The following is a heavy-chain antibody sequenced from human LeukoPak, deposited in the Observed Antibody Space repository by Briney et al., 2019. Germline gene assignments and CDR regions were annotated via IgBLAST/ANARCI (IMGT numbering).Heavy chain of an antibody. CDR2: IYPGDSDT. V-gene: IGHV5-51*01. J-gene: IGHJ4*02. D-gene: IGHD6-13*01. Sequence: GEALQISCNGSGYXSTSYWICWGRQMPRKGLEWMGIIYPGDSDTRYSPSFQRQVTISADKSISTAYLQWSSLKASDTAMYYCARRAIIAAVGTNGGFDYWGQGTLVTVSS. CDR1: GYXSTSYW. CDR3: ARRAIIAAVGTNGGFDY.